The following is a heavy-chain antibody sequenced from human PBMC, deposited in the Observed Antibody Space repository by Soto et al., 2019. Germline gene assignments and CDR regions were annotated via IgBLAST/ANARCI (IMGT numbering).Heavy chain of an antibody. V-gene: IGHV3-49*03. CDR3: TRGLYSGSYYRWFDS. CDR2: IRSKAYGGTT. CDR1: GFTFGDYA. D-gene: IGHD1-26*01. Sequence: PGGSLRLSCTASGFTFGDYAMSWFRQAPGKGLEWVGFIRSKAYGGTTEYAASVKGRFTISRDDSKSIAYLQMNSLKTEDTAVYYCTRGLYSGSYYRWFDSWGQGTLVTVSS. J-gene: IGHJ5*01.